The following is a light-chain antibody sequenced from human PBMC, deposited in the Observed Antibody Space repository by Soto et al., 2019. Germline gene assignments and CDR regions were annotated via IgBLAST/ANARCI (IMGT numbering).Light chain of an antibody. Sequence: EIVLTQSPATLSLSLGERATLSCRASQSVSSYLAWYQQKAGQAPRLLIYDAFNRATGIPARFSGSGSGTDFTLTISSLEPEDFAVYYCQQRSNWPPTITFGQGTRLEIK. J-gene: IGKJ5*01. CDR2: DAF. CDR3: QQRSNWPPTIT. CDR1: QSVSSY. V-gene: IGKV3-11*01.